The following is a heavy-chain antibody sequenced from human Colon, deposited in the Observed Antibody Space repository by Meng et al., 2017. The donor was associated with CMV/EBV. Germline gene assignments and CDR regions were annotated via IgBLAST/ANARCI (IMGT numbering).Heavy chain of an antibody. CDR3: ARARDRDGLYNFDS. V-gene: IGHV1-69*12. CDR1: GGSFSNYA. J-gene: IGHJ4*02. D-gene: IGHD5-24*01. Sequence: QVQLEQSGAGVKKPGSSVNVSCSASGGSFSNYAVSWVRQAPGQGLEWMGGIVPIFVTPNYAQKFQGRVTVTADESTSTAYMELSSLTSEDTAIYYCARARDRDGLYNFDSWGQGTLVTVSS. CDR2: IVPIFVTP.